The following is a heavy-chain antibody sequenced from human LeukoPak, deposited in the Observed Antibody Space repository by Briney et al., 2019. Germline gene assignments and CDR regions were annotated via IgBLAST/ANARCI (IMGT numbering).Heavy chain of an antibody. D-gene: IGHD3-10*01. CDR3: AKAPGSGNEVYYYYYMDV. CDR2: IRNDESNK. Sequence: PGGSLRLSCAASGFTFSSYGMHWVRQAPGKGLEWLAFIRNDESNKYYADSVKGRFTISRDNSKNTLYLQMNSLRAEDTAVYYCAKAPGSGNEVYYYYYMDVWGKGTTVTVSS. CDR1: GFTFSSYG. J-gene: IGHJ6*03. V-gene: IGHV3-30*02.